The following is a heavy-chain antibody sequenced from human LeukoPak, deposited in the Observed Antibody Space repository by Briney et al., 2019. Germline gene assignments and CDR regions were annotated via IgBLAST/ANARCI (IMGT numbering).Heavy chain of an antibody. J-gene: IGHJ4*02. Sequence: SETLSLTCTVSGGSISSGGYYWSWIRQHPGKGLEWIGYIYYSGSTYYNPSLKSRVTISVDTSKSQFSLKLSSVTAADTAVYYCASYGDRNYFDYWGQGTLVTVSS. CDR1: GGSISSGGYY. D-gene: IGHD4-17*01. V-gene: IGHV4-31*03. CDR2: IYYSGST. CDR3: ASYGDRNYFDY.